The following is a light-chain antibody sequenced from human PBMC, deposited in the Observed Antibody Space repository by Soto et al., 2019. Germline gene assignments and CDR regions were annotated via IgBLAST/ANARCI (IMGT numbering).Light chain of an antibody. V-gene: IGLV2-14*01. CDR3: GSYTSSSPYV. CDR2: DVS. CDR1: SSDVGGYNY. Sequence: QSALTQPVSVSGSPGQSITISCTGTSSDVGGYNYVSWYQQHPGKAPKLMIYDVSNRPSGVSNRFSGSKSGNTASLTISGLQAEDEADYYCGSYTSSSPYVFGTGTKLTVL. J-gene: IGLJ1*01.